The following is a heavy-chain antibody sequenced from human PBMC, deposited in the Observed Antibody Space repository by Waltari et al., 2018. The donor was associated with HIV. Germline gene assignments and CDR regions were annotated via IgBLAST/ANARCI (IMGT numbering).Heavy chain of an antibody. CDR2: MNPNSGNT. Sequence: QVQLVQSGAEVKKPGASVKVSCKASGYTFTSYDINWVRQATGQGLEWMGWMNPNSGNTGYAQKFQGRVTMTRNTSISTAYMELSSLRSEDTAVYYCARGKEQGGYCSSTSCSTYNWFDPWGQGTLVTVSS. D-gene: IGHD2-2*02. CDR3: ARGKEQGGYCSSTSCSTYNWFDP. V-gene: IGHV1-8*01. J-gene: IGHJ5*02. CDR1: GYTFTSYD.